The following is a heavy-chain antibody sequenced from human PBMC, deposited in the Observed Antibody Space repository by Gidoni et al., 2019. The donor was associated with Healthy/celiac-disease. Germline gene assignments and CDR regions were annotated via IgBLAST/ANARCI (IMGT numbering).Heavy chain of an antibody. CDR2: ISGSGGST. CDR1: GFTFSSYS. CDR3: AKGRGRYDYGDDAGPFDY. J-gene: IGHJ4*02. D-gene: IGHD4-17*01. V-gene: IGHV3-23*01. Sequence: EVQLLASGGGLVQPGGSLRLSCAASGFTFSSYSMSWVRQAPGTGLEGGVAISGSGGSTYYEDSVKGRLNISRDNAKNTLYLQMNRLRAEDTAVYYGAKGRGRYDYGDDAGPFDYWGQGTLVTVSS.